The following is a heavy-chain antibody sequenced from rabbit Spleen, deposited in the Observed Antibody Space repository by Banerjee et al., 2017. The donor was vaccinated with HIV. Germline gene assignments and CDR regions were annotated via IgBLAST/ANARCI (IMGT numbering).Heavy chain of an antibody. J-gene: IGHJ6*01. CDR1: GVSFSSSSY. CDR3: ARDTSTSFSTYGMDL. V-gene: IGHV1S45*01. D-gene: IGHD1-1*01. Sequence: QEQLVESGGDLVKPGTSLTLTCTASGVSFSSSSYMCWVRQAPGKGLEWIACIDTGSSGFTYFATWAKGRFTCSKTSSTTVTLQMTRLTAADTATYFCARDTSTSFSTYGMDLWGPWTLVTVS. CDR2: IDTGSSGFT.